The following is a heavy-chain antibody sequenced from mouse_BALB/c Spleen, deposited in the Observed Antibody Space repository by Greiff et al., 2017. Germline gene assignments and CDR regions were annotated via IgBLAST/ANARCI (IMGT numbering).Heavy chain of an antibody. Sequence: EVQVVESGGGLVKPGGSLKLSCAASGFTFSSYAMSWVRQSPEKRLEWVAEISSGGSYTYYPDTVTGRSTISRDNAKNTLYLEMSSLRSEDTAMCFCARGEYLPHTLDSWGQGTSVTVSP. CDR2: ISSGGSYT. CDR1: GFTFSSYA. J-gene: IGHJ4*01. D-gene: IGHD5-2*01. V-gene: IGHV5-9-4*01. CDR3: ARGEYLPHTLDS.